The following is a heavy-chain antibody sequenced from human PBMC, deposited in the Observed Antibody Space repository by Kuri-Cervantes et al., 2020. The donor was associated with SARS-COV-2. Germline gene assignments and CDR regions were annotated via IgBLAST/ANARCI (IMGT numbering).Heavy chain of an antibody. CDR1: GGTFSSYA. D-gene: IGHD6-6*01. J-gene: IGHJ4*02. V-gene: IGHV1-69*13. CDR3: ATYSSSSWHFDY. Sequence: SVKVSCKAPGGTFSSYAISWVRQAPGQGLEWMGRIIPIFGTANYAQKFQGRVTITADESTSTAYMELSSLRSEDTAVYYCATYSSSSWHFDYWGQGTLVTVSS. CDR2: IIPIFGTA.